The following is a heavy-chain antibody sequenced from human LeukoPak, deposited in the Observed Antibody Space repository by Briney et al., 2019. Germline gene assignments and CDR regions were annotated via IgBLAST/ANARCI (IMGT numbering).Heavy chain of an antibody. CDR1: GFSFGDYG. Sequence: PGGSPRLSCISSGFSFGDYGMSWVRQAPGKGLEWVGLIRSKGHGETTGYAASVKGRFTISRDDSKSVVHLQMNSLKTEDTAVYYCTRDLEVTAGGMDSWGQGTLVTVSS. CDR2: IRSKGHGETT. CDR3: TRDLEVTAGGMDS. V-gene: IGHV3-49*04. D-gene: IGHD6-13*01. J-gene: IGHJ5*01.